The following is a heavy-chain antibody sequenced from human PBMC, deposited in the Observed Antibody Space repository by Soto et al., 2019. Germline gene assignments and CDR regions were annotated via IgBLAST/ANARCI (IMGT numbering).Heavy chain of an antibody. CDR1: GFMFDSYA. CDR2: ISPGGDRI. Sequence: EVQLVESGGGLVQPGGSLRLSCVASGFMFDSYAMNWVRQAPGKGLEWVSYISPGGDRIYYAESLKGRITISRDNDKGLVYLQMNSLRAEDTAVYYCARDPPLSMIVVVGVDDFWGQGTLVTVSS. V-gene: IGHV3-48*03. CDR3: ARDPPLSMIVVVGVDDF. J-gene: IGHJ4*02. D-gene: IGHD3-22*01.